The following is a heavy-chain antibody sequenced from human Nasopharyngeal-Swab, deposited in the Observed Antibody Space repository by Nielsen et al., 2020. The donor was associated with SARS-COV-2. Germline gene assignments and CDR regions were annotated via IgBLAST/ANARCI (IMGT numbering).Heavy chain of an antibody. J-gene: IGHJ3*02. CDR2: ISGGGGST. V-gene: IGHV3-23*01. CDR3: VKVVATIWSHYDAFDI. CDR1: GFTFSTYV. Sequence: GGSLRLSCAASGFTFSTYVMSWVRQAPGKGLEWVSGISGGGGSTYYADSVKGRFTISRDNSKNTLYLQMNSLRAEDTAVYYCVKVVATIWSHYDAFDIWGQGTMVTVSS. D-gene: IGHD5-12*01.